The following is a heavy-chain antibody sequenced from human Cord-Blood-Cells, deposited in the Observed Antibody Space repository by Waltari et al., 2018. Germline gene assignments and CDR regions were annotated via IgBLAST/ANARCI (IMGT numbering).Heavy chain of an antibody. CDR3: ARGQQWLVEGWYFDL. CDR2: IYSGGST. CDR1: GFTVSSNY. D-gene: IGHD6-19*01. J-gene: IGHJ2*01. Sequence: EVQLVESGGGLIQPGGSLRLSCAASGFTVSSNYMSWVRQAPGKGLEWVSGIYSGGSTSCAASVNGRFTIARDNSKNTLYLQMNSLRAEDTAVYYCARGQQWLVEGWYFDLWGRGTLVTVSS. V-gene: IGHV3-53*01.